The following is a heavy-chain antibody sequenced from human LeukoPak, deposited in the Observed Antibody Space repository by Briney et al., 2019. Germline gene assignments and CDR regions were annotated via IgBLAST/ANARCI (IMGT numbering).Heavy chain of an antibody. D-gene: IGHD4-17*01. CDR2: INHSGST. J-gene: IGHJ4*02. CDR3: ARADDYGDYGPMPPPDY. V-gene: IGHV4-34*01. Sequence: SETLSLTCAVYGGSFSGYYWSWIRQPPGKGLEWIGEINHSGSTNYNPSLKSRVTISVDTSKNQFSLKLSSVTAADTAVYYCARADDYGDYGPMPPPDYWGQGTLVTVSS. CDR1: GGSFSGYY.